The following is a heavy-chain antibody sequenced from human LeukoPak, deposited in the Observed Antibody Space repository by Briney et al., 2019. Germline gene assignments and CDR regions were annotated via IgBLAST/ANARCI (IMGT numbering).Heavy chain of an antibody. CDR2: ISYDGSNK. D-gene: IGHD3-16*01. V-gene: IGHV3-30*03. Sequence: PGRSLRLSCAASGFTFSNYSIHWVRQAPGKGLEWVAVISYDGSNKYYAESVKGRFTISRDNARNSLYLQLNSLRAEDTAVYFCVRDLFDDYSLDYWGQGTLVTVSS. CDR3: VRDLFDDYSLDY. J-gene: IGHJ4*02. CDR1: GFTFSNYS.